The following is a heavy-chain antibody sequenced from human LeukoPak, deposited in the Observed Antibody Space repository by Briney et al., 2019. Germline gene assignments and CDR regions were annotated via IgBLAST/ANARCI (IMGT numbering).Heavy chain of an antibody. D-gene: IGHD5-24*01. J-gene: IGHJ4*02. Sequence: GGSLRLSCAASGFTFSDYSMNWVRQAPGKGLEWISYIGIDSGNTNYADSVKGRFTISGDKAKNSLYLQMNSLRVEDTAVYYCARGYKYAFDNWGLGTLVTVSS. CDR1: GFTFSDYS. CDR2: IGIDSGNT. V-gene: IGHV3-48*01. CDR3: ARGYKYAFDN.